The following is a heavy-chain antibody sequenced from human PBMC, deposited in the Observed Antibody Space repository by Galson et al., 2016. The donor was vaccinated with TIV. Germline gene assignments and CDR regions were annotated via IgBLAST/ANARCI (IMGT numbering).Heavy chain of an antibody. Sequence: LRLSCAASGFSVNDNYMSWVRQAPGRGLEWVSIISSGGSTNYVDSVKGRFTISRDFSKNTLFLQMHSLKAEDSAVYYCARDRRHCGNECYLYYYYGMDVWGPGTTVTVSS. CDR2: ISSGGST. CDR1: GFSVNDNY. CDR3: ARDRRHCGNECYLYYYYGMDV. J-gene: IGHJ6*02. D-gene: IGHD2-21*01. V-gene: IGHV3-66*02.